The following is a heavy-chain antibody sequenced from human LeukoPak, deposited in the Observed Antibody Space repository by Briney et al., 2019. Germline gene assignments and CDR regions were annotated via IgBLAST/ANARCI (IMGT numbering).Heavy chain of an antibody. V-gene: IGHV3-9*01. J-gene: IGHJ4*02. CDR2: ISWNSGSI. D-gene: IGHD6-13*01. CDR3: AKGREGWIAAAGYFDY. Sequence: GRSLRLSCAASGFTFDDYAMHWVRQAPGKGLEWVSGISWNSGSIGYADSVKGRFTISRDNAKNSLYLQMNSLRAEDTALYYCAKGREGWIAAAGYFDYWGQGTLVTVSS. CDR1: GFTFDDYA.